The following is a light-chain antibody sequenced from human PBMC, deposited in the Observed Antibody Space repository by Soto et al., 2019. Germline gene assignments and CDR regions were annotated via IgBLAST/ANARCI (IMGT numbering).Light chain of an antibody. V-gene: IGLV1-40*01. J-gene: IGLJ1*01. CDR2: GDT. Sequence: QLVLTQPPSVSGAPGQRVTISCIGSNSNIGTDYGVQWYQQFPGTAPKVLIYGDTHRPSGVPDRFSGSRSGTSASLAIAGLQTEDEADYYCSSSTSSTNYVCGTGTKLTVL. CDR3: SSSTSSTNYV. CDR1: NSNIGTDYG.